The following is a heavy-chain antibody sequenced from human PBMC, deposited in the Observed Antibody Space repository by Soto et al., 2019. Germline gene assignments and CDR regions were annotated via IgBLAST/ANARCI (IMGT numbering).Heavy chain of an antibody. J-gene: IGHJ4*02. CDR1: GFSLSNARMG. CDR3: AKDRVVVITYFDY. CDR2: IFSNDEK. V-gene: IGHV2-26*01. D-gene: IGHD3-22*01. Sequence: LVNPTETLTLTCTVSGFSLSNARMGVSWIRQPPGKALEWLAHIFSNDEKSYSTSLKSRLTISRDNSKNTLYLQMNSLRAEDTAVYYCAKDRVVVITYFDYWGQGTLVTVSS.